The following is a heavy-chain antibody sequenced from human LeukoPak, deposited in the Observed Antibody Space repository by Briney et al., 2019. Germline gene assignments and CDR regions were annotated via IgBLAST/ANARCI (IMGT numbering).Heavy chain of an antibody. Sequence: GGSLRLSCAASGFTFSSYAMRWVRQAPGKGLDWVSTISGSGDNTHYADSVKGRFTISRDKSKNTLYLQMNSLRADDTAVYFCARGSRAAGYYMDVWGKGTTVTISS. V-gene: IGHV3-23*01. CDR2: ISGSGDNT. J-gene: IGHJ6*03. CDR1: GFTFSSYA. D-gene: IGHD6-25*01. CDR3: ARGSRAAGYYMDV.